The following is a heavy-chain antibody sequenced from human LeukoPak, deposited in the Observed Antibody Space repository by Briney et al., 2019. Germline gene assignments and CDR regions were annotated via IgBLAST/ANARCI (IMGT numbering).Heavy chain of an antibody. V-gene: IGHV3-66*01. Sequence: GGSLRLSCAASGFTVSSNYMSWVRQAPGKGLEWVSVIYSGGSTYYADSVKGRFTISRDNSKNTLYLQMNSLRAEDTAVYYCARERIYYYGSGSSPYYYGMDVWGQGTTVTVSS. D-gene: IGHD3-10*01. CDR1: GFTVSSNY. J-gene: IGHJ6*02. CDR3: ARERIYYYGSGSSPYYYGMDV. CDR2: IYSGGST.